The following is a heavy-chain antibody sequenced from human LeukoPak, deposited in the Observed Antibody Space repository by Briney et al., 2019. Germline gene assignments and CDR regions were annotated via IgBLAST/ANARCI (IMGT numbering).Heavy chain of an antibody. CDR2: INQGGGTK. CDR1: GFTFGNYW. J-gene: IGHJ3*01. CDR3: EVAGYPDGFDF. Sequence: GGSLRLSCTASGFTFGNYWISWVRQAPGKGLEWVASINQGGGTKYYVDSASGRFTISRDNTKNSLFLLTTALRADDTAVFYCEVAGYPDGFDFWGQGTMVAVSP. D-gene: IGHD2-15*01. V-gene: IGHV3-7*01.